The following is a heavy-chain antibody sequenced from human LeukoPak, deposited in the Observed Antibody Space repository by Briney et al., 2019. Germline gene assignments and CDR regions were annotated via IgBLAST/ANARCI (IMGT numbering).Heavy chain of an antibody. V-gene: IGHV4-61*01. Sequence: SETLSLTCTVSGGSVSSGSYHWSWIRQPPGKGLEWIGYIYYSGSTNYNPSLKSRVTISVDTSKNQFSLKLSSVTAADTAVYYCARGVVGSWEIDYWGQGTLVTVSS. D-gene: IGHD6-13*01. CDR1: GGSVSSGSYH. J-gene: IGHJ4*02. CDR3: ARGVVGSWEIDY. CDR2: IYYSGST.